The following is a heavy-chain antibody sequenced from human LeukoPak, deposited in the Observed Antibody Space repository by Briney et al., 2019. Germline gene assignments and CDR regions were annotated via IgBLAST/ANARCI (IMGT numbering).Heavy chain of an antibody. V-gene: IGHV1-18*01. CDR2: ISIYNGNT. J-gene: IGHJ3*02. Sequence: EASVKVSCKASGYIFTSSGISWVRQAPGQGLEWMGWISIYNGNTNYAQKFQGRVTMTTDTSTSTAYMELRSLRSGDTAVYYCARVMRIYYDSSGYSKNDIWGQGTMVTVSS. D-gene: IGHD3-22*01. CDR1: GYIFTSSG. CDR3: ARVMRIYYDSSGYSKNDI.